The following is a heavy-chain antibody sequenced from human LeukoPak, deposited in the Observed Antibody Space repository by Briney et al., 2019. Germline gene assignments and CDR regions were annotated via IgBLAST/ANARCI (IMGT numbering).Heavy chain of an antibody. J-gene: IGHJ4*02. V-gene: IGHV1-69*05. CDR1: GGTFSSYA. D-gene: IGHD2-15*01. CDR3: TRQYCSVGSCYPDPGHSPLDY. Sequence: ASGKVSCKASGGTFSSYAISWGRQAPGQGLEWMGGIIPILGTANYAQKFQGRVTITTDESTSTAYMELSSLRSEDTAVYYCTRQYCSVGSCYPDPGHSPLDYTGQGTLVTVSS. CDR2: IIPILGTA.